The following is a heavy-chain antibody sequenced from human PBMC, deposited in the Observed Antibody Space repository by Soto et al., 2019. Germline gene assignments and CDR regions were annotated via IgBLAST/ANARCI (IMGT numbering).Heavy chain of an antibody. J-gene: IGHJ5*02. D-gene: IGHD6-13*01. CDR2: IYYSGST. CDR1: GGSISSGGYY. CDR3: ARDIIAAAGINNWFDP. V-gene: IGHV4-31*03. Sequence: QVQLQESGPGLVKPSQTLSLTCTVSGGSISSGGYYWSWIRQHPGKGLEWIGYIYYSGSTYYNPSRKSRVTISVDTSKNQFSLKLSSVTAADTAVYYCARDIIAAAGINNWFDPWGQGTLVTVSS.